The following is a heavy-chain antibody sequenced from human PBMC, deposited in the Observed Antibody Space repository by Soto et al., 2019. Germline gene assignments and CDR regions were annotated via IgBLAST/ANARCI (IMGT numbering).Heavy chain of an antibody. V-gene: IGHV3-74*01. CDR2: INSDGSST. D-gene: IGHD3-22*01. CDR1: GFTFSSYW. Sequence: PGGSLRLSCAASGFTFSSYWMYWVRQAPGKGLVWVSRINSDGSSTNYADSVKGRFTISRDNAKNTLYLQMNSVRAEDTAVYYCPRGDYHDTSGPFSDAFDVWGQGTMVTVS. J-gene: IGHJ3*01. CDR3: PRGDYHDTSGPFSDAFDV.